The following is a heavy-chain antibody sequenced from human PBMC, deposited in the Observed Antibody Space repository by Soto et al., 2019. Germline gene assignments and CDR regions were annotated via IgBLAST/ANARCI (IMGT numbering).Heavy chain of an antibody. Sequence: EVQLVETGGGLIQPGGSLRLSCAASGFTVSSNYMSWVRQAPGKGLERVSVIYSGGSTYYADSVKGRFTISRDNSKNTLYLQMNSLRAEDTAVYYCARDRYDSSGYYYGGGWYFDLWGRGTLVTVSS. D-gene: IGHD3-22*01. V-gene: IGHV3-53*02. CDR3: ARDRYDSSGYYYGGGWYFDL. J-gene: IGHJ2*01. CDR2: IYSGGST. CDR1: GFTVSSNY.